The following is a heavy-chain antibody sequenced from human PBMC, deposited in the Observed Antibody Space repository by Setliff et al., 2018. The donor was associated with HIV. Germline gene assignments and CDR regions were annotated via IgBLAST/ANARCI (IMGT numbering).Heavy chain of an antibody. CDR1: GYTFTSYY. J-gene: IGHJ4*02. CDR3: ARVPILRYASPVDM. D-gene: IGHD3-9*01. V-gene: IGHV1-46*01. CDR2: INPSGGST. Sequence: ASVKVSCKASGYTFTSYYIHWVRQAPGQGLEWMGEINPSGGSTSYSEKFRGRATMTRDTSRRTVYMELSSLRFDDTAVYYCARVPILRYASPVDMWGQGTLVTVSS.